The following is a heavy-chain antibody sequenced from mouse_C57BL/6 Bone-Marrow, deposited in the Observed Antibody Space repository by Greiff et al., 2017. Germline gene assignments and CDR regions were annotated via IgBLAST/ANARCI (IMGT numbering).Heavy chain of an antibody. Sequence: EVHLVESGGDLVKPGGSLKLSCTASGFTFSSYGMSWVRQTPDKRLEWVATISSGGSYTYYPASVKGRFTISRDNAKNTLYLQMSSLKSEDTAMYYCARHEGKGYFDVWGTGTTVTVSS. CDR3: ARHEGKGYFDV. CDR1: GFTFSSYG. CDR2: ISSGGSYT. J-gene: IGHJ1*03. V-gene: IGHV5-6*01.